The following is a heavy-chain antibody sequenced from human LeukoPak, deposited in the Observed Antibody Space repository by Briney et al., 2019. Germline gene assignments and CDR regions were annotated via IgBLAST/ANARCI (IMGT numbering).Heavy chain of an antibody. J-gene: IGHJ4*02. V-gene: IGHV3-23*01. D-gene: IGHD5-12*01. CDR3: AESGFSGALDH. CDR1: GFTFSSYG. CDR2: ISGSGDFT. Sequence: GGSLRLSCAASGFTFSSYGMSWVRQAPGKGLEWVSGISGSGDFTYNADSVKGRFTISRDNSKNTLYLQMNSLRAEDTAVYYCAESGFSGALDHWGQGTLVTVSS.